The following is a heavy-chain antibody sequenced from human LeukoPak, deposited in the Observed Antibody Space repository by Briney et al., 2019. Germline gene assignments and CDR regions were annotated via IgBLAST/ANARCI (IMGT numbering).Heavy chain of an antibody. CDR2: IYHSGST. V-gene: IGHV4-38-2*02. CDR3: ARVGHVDTAMGSDAFDI. CDR1: GYSISSGYY. J-gene: IGHJ3*02. Sequence: SETLSLTCTVSGYSISSGYYWGWIRQPPGKGLEWIGSIYHSGSTYYNPSLKSRVTISVDTSKNQFSLKLSSVTAADTAVYYCARVGHVDTAMGSDAFDIWGQGTMVTVSS. D-gene: IGHD5-18*01.